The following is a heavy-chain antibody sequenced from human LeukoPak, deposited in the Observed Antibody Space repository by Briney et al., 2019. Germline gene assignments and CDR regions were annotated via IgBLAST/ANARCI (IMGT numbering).Heavy chain of an antibody. D-gene: IGHD3-10*01. V-gene: IGHV3-23*01. J-gene: IGHJ6*03. Sequence: QSGGSLRLSCAASGFTFSSYAMSWVRQAPGKGLEWVSSISGSGGSPYYADSVKGRFTISRDNSKNTMYVQMNSLREEDTAIYYCAKEFDRLGAFYCMDVWGKGTTVTVSS. CDR3: AKEFDRLGAFYCMDV. CDR2: ISGSGGSP. CDR1: GFTFSSYA.